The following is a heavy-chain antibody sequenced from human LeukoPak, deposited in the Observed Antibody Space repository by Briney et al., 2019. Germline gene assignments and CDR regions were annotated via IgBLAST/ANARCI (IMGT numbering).Heavy chain of an antibody. Sequence: GGSLRLSCSASGFSFIRYYMSWVRQTPGKALEWISYIPTSGIPVHYADSVRGRFTASRDDAKNSLHLQMDSLRVEDTAVYYCTRAVGLGPGAHFDQWGQGALVIVSS. D-gene: IGHD1-26*01. V-gene: IGHV3-11*01. CDR2: IPTSGIPV. CDR3: TRAVGLGPGAHFDQ. CDR1: GFSFIRYY. J-gene: IGHJ4*02.